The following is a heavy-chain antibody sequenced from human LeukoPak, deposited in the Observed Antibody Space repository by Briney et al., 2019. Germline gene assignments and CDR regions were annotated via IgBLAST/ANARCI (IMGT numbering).Heavy chain of an antibody. D-gene: IGHD3-10*01. J-gene: IGHJ6*03. V-gene: IGHV1-18*01. CDR3: ARDAKSRRRRWFGELSVDYSYYMDV. CDR1: GYTFTSYG. Sequence: ASVKVSCKASGYTFTSYGISWVRQAPGQGLEWMGWISAYNGNTNYAQKLQGRVTMTTDTSTSTAYMELRSLRSDDTAVYYCARDAKSRRRRWFGELSVDYSYYMDVWGKGTTVTVSS. CDR2: ISAYNGNT.